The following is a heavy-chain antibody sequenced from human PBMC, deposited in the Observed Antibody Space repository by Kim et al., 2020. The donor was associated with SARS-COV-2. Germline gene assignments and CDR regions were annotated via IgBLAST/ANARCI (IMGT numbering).Heavy chain of an antibody. Sequence: ASVKVSCKASGYTFTSYAMHWVRQAPGQRLEWMGWINAGNGNTKYSQKFQGRGTLTRDTSAGTAYMELSSLRSEDTAVYYCARGVVIQSTPFDPWGQGTLVTVSS. CDR3: ARGVVIQSTPFDP. J-gene: IGHJ5*02. V-gene: IGHV1-3*01. D-gene: IGHD3-22*01. CDR1: GYTFTSYA. CDR2: INAGNGNT.